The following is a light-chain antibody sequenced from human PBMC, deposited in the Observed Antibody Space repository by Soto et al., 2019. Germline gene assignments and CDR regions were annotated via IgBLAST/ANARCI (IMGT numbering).Light chain of an antibody. CDR1: STNIGSNY. CDR2: TDN. V-gene: IGLV1-47*01. J-gene: IGLJ1*01. CDR3: AAWDDSLSGLYV. Sequence: QSVLAQPPSASGTPGQRVTISCSGDSTNIGSNYVYWYQQLPGTAPKLLMYTDNLRPSGVPDRFSGSRSGTSASLAISGLRSDDEADYYCAAWDDSLSGLYVFGTGTKLTVL.